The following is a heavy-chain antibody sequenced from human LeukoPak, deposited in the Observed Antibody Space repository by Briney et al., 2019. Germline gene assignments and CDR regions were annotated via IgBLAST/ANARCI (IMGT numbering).Heavy chain of an antibody. V-gene: IGHV3-23*01. CDR3: AKGTRYCSGGSCYSDY. Sequence: GGSLRLSCAASGFTFSSYAMSWVRQAPGKGLEWVSAISGSGGSTYYADSVKGRFTISGDNSKNTLYLQMNSLRAEDTAVYYCAKGTRYCSGGSCYSDYWGQGTLVTVSS. CDR2: ISGSGGST. D-gene: IGHD2-15*01. CDR1: GFTFSSYA. J-gene: IGHJ4*02.